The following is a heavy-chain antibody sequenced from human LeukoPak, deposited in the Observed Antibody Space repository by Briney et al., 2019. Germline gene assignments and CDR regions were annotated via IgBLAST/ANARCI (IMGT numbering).Heavy chain of an antibody. CDR1: GFIFSSYA. V-gene: IGHV3-23*01. J-gene: IGHJ4*02. D-gene: IGHD3-22*01. CDR3: AKDQSHPYYYDSRGYYPGY. Sequence: GGSLRLSCAASGFIFSSYAMSWVRQAPGKGLEWVSVISGSGGSTYYADSVKGRFTISRDNSKNTVYLQMNSLRVEDTAVYYCAKDQSHPYYYDSRGYYPGYWGQGTLVTVSS. CDR2: ISGSGGST.